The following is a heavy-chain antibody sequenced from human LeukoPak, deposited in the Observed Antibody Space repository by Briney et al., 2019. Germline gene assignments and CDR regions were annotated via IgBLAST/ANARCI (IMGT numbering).Heavy chain of an antibody. V-gene: IGHV3-30-3*01. CDR3: ARDGKDSSGYYYDDY. CDR2: ISYDGSNK. D-gene: IGHD3-22*01. Sequence: GGSLRLSCAASGFTFSNFAMHWVRQAPGKGLEWVAVISYDGSNKYYADSVKGRFTISRDNSKNTLYLQMNSLRAEDTAVYYCARDGKDSSGYYYDDYWGQGTLVTVSS. J-gene: IGHJ4*02. CDR1: GFTFSNFA.